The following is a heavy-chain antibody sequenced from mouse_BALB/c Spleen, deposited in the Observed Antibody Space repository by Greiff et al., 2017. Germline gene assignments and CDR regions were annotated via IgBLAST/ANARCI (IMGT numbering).Heavy chain of an antibody. V-gene: IGHV5-9-4*01. CDR1: GFTFSSYA. D-gene: IGHD2-5*01. J-gene: IGHJ2*01. Sequence: DVQLVESGGGLVKPGGSLKLSCAASGFTFSSYAMSWVRQSPEKRLEWVAEISSGGSYTYYPDTVTGRFTISRDNAKNTLYLEMSSLRSEDTAMYYCARSNPYYFDYWGQGTTLTVSS. CDR2: ISSGGSYT. CDR3: ARSNPYYFDY.